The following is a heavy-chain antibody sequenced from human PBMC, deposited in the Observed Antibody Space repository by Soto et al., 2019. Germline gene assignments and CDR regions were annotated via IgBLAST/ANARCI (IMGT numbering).Heavy chain of an antibody. J-gene: IGHJ6*02. CDR3: ARSQDIVVVVAALGYYYGMDV. Sequence: QVQLQESGPGLVKPSQTLSLTCTVSGGSISSGGYYWSWIRQHPGKGLEWIGYIYYSGSPYYNPSLKSRVTISVDTSKNQFSLKLSSVTAADTAVYYCARSQDIVVVVAALGYYYGMDVWGQGTTVTVSS. D-gene: IGHD2-15*01. CDR1: GGSISSGGYY. CDR2: IYYSGSP. V-gene: IGHV4-31*03.